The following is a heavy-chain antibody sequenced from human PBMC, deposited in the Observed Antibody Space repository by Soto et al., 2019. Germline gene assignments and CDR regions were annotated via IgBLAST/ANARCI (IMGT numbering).Heavy chain of an antibody. J-gene: IGHJ5*02. CDR1: GGSISSGDYY. Sequence: QVQLQESGPGLVKPSQTLSLTCTVSGGSISSGDYYWSWIRQPPGKGLEWIGYIYYSGSTYYNPSLKSRVTIPVATSKNQFSLTLSSVTAADTAVYYCARERIVNCNWFDPWGQGTLVTVSS. V-gene: IGHV4-30-4*01. CDR3: ARERIVNCNWFDP. D-gene: IGHD2-15*01. CDR2: IYYSGST.